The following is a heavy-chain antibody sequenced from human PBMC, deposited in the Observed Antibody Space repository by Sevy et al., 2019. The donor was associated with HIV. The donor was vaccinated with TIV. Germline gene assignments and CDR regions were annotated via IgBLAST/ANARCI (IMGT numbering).Heavy chain of an antibody. CDR1: GGSITSLY. CDR2: IYYNGHI. Sequence: QTLSLTCTVSGGSITSLYWNWIRQPPGKGLEWIANIYYNGHINYNPSLKSRVTLSLDTSKNQFSLRLSSVTAADTAMYYCAGENAWGRGYSWGQRTLVTVSS. D-gene: IGHD1-26*01. V-gene: IGHV4-59*08. CDR3: AGENAWGRGYS. J-gene: IGHJ4*02.